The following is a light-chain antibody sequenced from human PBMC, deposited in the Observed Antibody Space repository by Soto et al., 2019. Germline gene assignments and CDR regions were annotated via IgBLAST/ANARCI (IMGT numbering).Light chain of an antibody. CDR1: TSNIGSHS. V-gene: IGLV1-44*01. CDR2: SND. CDR3: TAWDTSLTGHLV. J-gene: IGLJ2*01. Sequence: QSVLTQPPSASGAPGQTGTISCSGTTSNIGSHSVNWYRQLPGTAPKVVMFSNDERPSGVPDRFSGSKSGTSASLTITGLQSEDEADYYCTAWDTSLTGHLVFGGGTQLTVL.